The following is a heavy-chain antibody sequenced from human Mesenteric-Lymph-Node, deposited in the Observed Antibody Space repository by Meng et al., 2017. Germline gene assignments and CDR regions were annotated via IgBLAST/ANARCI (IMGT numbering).Heavy chain of an antibody. CDR1: GYTFTGYY. CDR3: ARAQVRVLEWLLYEDAEFDY. Sequence: QVQRVQSGAEVKKPGASVKVPCKASGYTFTGYYMHWVRQAPGQGLEWMGRINPNSGGTNYAQKFQGRVTMTRDTSISTAYMELSRLRSDDTAVYYCARAQVRVLEWLLYEDAEFDYWGQGTLVTVSS. D-gene: IGHD3-3*01. V-gene: IGHV1-2*06. J-gene: IGHJ4*02. CDR2: INPNSGGT.